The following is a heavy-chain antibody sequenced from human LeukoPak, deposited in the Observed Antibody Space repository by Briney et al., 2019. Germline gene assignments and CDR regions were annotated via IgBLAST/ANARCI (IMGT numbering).Heavy chain of an antibody. CDR2: IGAYNGNT. Sequence: ASVKVSCKASGYTFTSYGISWVRRAPGQGLEWMGWIGAYNGNTNYAQKLQGRVTMTTDTSTSTAYMELRSLRSDDTAVYYCACLSYCSSTSCYTFDYWGQGTLVTVSS. CDR1: GYTFTSYG. V-gene: IGHV1-18*01. J-gene: IGHJ4*02. CDR3: ACLSYCSSTSCYTFDY. D-gene: IGHD2-2*02.